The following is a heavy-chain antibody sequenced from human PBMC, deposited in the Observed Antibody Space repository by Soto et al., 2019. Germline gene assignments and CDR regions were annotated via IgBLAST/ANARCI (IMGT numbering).Heavy chain of an antibody. V-gene: IGHV1-18*01. CDR1: GFTFSSSA. CDR2: IIVYSGHT. CDR3: ARERGAATYQGFDY. J-gene: IGHJ4*02. D-gene: IGHD2-15*01. Sequence: GASVKVSCKASGFTFSSSALQWVRQARGQGLECIGWIIVYSGHTNYAQKLQGRVTMTTDTSTSTAYMELRSLRSDDTAVYYCARERGAATYQGFDYWGQGTLVTVSS.